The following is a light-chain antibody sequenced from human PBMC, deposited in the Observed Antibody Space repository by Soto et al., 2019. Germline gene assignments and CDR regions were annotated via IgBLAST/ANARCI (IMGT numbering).Light chain of an antibody. V-gene: IGKV3-20*01. CDR3: QQYGSSPRS. CDR2: GAS. Sequence: EMVLTQSSGTLSLSPGEIATLSCRASQSVTSSYLAWYQQKPGQAPRLLIYGASSRPTGIPDRFSGSGSGTDFTLTISRLEHEAFAVYYCQQYGSSPRSFGEGTMVEI. J-gene: IGKJ4*02. CDR1: QSVTSSY.